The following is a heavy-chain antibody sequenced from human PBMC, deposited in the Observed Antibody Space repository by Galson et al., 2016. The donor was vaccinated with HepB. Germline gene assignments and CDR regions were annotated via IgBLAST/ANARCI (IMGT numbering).Heavy chain of an antibody. J-gene: IGHJ6*02. D-gene: IGHD2-15*01. V-gene: IGHV3-9*01. CDR2: VNWNSGSI. CDR1: GFKFDEYA. Sequence: SLRLSCAASGFKFDEYAMHWVRQAPGKGLEWVAGVNWNSGSIGYADSVKGRFTISRDNANNVLYLQMTSVRAEDTALYYCAKDKDIRQYYYGMDVWGQGTTVAVSS. CDR3: AKDKDIRQYYYGMDV.